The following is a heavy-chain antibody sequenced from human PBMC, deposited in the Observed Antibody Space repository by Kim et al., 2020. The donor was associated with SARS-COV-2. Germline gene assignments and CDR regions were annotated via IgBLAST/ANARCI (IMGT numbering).Heavy chain of an antibody. CDR1: GGSISSSSYY. D-gene: IGHD5-12*01. Sequence: SETLSLTCTVSGGSISSSSYYWGWIRQPPGKGLEWIGSIYYSGSTYYNPSLKSRVTISVDTSKNQFSLKLSSVTAADTAVYYCARHSSSGYEPVDYWGQGTLVTVSS. CDR2: IYYSGST. V-gene: IGHV4-39*01. CDR3: ARHSSSGYEPVDY. J-gene: IGHJ4*02.